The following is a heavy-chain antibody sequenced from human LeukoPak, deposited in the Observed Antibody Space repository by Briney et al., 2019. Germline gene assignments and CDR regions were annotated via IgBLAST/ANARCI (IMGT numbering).Heavy chain of an antibody. D-gene: IGHD6-19*01. CDR3: ASSAERYPAVAGHY. Sequence: PGGSLRLSCAASGFTFSSYAMHWVRQAPGKGLEWVAVISYDGSNKYYADSVKGRFTISRDNSKNTLYLQMNSLRAEDTAVYYCASSAERYPAVAGHYWGQGTLVTVSS. CDR1: GFTFSSYA. CDR2: ISYDGSNK. V-gene: IGHV3-30-3*01. J-gene: IGHJ4*02.